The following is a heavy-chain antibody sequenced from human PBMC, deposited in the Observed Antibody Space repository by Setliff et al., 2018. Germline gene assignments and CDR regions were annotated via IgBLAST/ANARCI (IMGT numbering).Heavy chain of an antibody. CDR2: MNPSGGST. J-gene: IGHJ5*02. D-gene: IGHD6-13*01. Sequence: ASVKVSCKASGYTFTSYDINWVRQATGQGLEWMGWMNPSGGSTSYAQKFQGRVTMTRDTSTSTVYMELSSLRSEDTAVYYCATPGQQLVRLDRFDPWGQGTLVTVSS. CDR3: ATPGQQLVRLDRFDP. CDR1: GYTFTSYD. V-gene: IGHV1-46*01.